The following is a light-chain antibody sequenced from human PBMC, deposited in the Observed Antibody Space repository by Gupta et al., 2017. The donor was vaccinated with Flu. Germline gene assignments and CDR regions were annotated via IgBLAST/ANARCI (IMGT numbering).Light chain of an antibody. J-gene: IGKJ2*01. CDR3: QKEDSAPHT. Sequence: DIQMTQSPSSLSASVGDRVTITCRASQGISSYLAWYQQKPGKGPQLLIYAASSLQSGVPSRFSGSGSGTEFTLTISSLQPEDVATYYCQKEDSAPHTFGQGSKLEIK. CDR1: QGISSY. CDR2: AAS. V-gene: IGKV1-27*01.